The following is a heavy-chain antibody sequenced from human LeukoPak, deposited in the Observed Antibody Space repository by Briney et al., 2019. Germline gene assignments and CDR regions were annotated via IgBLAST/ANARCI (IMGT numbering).Heavy chain of an antibody. CDR3: ARGLVVVTASSGADNYYYYYGMDA. D-gene: IGHD2-21*02. J-gene: IGHJ6*02. CDR2: ISSSGSTI. Sequence: GGSLRLSCAASGFTFSSYEMNWVRQAPGKGLEWVSYISSSGSTIYYADSVKGRFTISRDNAKNSLYLQMNSLRAEDTAVYYCARGLVVVTASSGADNYYYYYGMDAWGQGTTVTVSS. V-gene: IGHV3-48*03. CDR1: GFTFSSYE.